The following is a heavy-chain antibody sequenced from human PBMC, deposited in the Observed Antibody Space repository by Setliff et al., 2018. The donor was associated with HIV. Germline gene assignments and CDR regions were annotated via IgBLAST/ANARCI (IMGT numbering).Heavy chain of an antibody. CDR3: VRGGVVNSCDW. J-gene: IGHJ4*02. CDR1: GFSIKNDYY. CDR2: ISHSGTT. Sequence: NPSETLSLTCAVSGFSIKNDYYWGWIRQPPGKGLEWIGSISHSGTTFYNPSLKSRVTISLDTSKNQFSLEVNSMTATDTALYYCVRGGVVNSCDWWGQGTLVTVSS. D-gene: IGHD2-21*01. V-gene: IGHV4-38-2*01.